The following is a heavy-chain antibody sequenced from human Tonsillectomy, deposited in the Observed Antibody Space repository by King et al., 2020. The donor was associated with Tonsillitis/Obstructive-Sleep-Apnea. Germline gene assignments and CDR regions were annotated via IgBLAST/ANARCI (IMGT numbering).Heavy chain of an antibody. J-gene: IGHJ6*03. V-gene: IGHV4-34*01. CDR2: INHSGST. Sequence: VQLQQWGAGLLKPSETLSLTCAVYGGSFSGYYWSWIRQPPGKGLEWIGEINHSGSTNYNPSLKSRVTISVDTSKNQFSLKLNSVTAADTAVYYCARGRGSGWGHYYYYMDVWDKGTTVTVSS. D-gene: IGHD6-19*01. CDR1: GGSFSGYY. CDR3: ARGRGSGWGHYYYYMDV.